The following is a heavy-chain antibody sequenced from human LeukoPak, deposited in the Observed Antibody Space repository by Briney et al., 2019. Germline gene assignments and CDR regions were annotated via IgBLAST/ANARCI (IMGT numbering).Heavy chain of an antibody. V-gene: IGHV3-53*01. D-gene: IGHD3-10*01. J-gene: IGHJ4*02. CDR1: GFAVSSKY. Sequence: GGSLRLSCAASGFAVSSKYMSWVRQAPGKGLEWVSVIYSDGGTYYADSVKGRFTISRDISKNTLFLQMTSLRAEDTAVYYCAKVKGWYGEGYFDYWGQGTLVTVSS. CDR2: IYSDGGT. CDR3: AKVKGWYGEGYFDY.